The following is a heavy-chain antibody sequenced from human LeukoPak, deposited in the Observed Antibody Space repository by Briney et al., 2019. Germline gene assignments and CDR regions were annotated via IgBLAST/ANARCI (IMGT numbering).Heavy chain of an antibody. CDR1: GGSISSYY. J-gene: IGHJ4*02. D-gene: IGHD1-26*01. CDR3: ARGSSIVGATLPFDY. V-gene: IGHV4-59*01. CDR2: IYYSGST. Sequence: SETLSLTCTVSGGSISSYYWSWIRQPPGKGLEWIGYIYYSGSTNYNPSLKSRVTISVDTSKNQFSLKLSSMTAADTAVYYCARGSSIVGATLPFDYWGQGTLVTVSS.